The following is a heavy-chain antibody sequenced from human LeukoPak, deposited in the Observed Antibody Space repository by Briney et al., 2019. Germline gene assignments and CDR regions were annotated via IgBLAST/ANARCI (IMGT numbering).Heavy chain of an antibody. CDR1: GFILSDYN. CDR3: ARDLSATIRACDY. CDR2: IAISGSYI. V-gene: IGHV3-21*01. D-gene: IGHD1-26*01. Sequence: GSLRLSCAASGFILSDYNMNWVRQAPGKGLEWVSFIAISGSYITYADSVKGRFTISRDNAKNSLYLQMNSLRAEDTAVYYCARDLSATIRACDYWGQGTLVTVSS. J-gene: IGHJ4*02.